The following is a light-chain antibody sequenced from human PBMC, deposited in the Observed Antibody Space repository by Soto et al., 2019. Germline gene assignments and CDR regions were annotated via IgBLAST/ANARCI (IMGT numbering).Light chain of an antibody. CDR1: QSVSSN. Sequence: ETVMTQSPATLSVSPGERATLSCRASQSVSSNLAWYQQKFGQAPRLLINGASTRATGVPARFSGSGSGTEFTLTITSLQSEDSAVYYCQQRSNWPLLTFGGGTKVEIK. CDR3: QQRSNWPLLT. CDR2: GAS. J-gene: IGKJ4*01. V-gene: IGKV3-15*01.